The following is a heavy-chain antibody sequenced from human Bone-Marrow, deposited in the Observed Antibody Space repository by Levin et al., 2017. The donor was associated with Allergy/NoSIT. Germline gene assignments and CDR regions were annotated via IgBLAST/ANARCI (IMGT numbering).Heavy chain of an antibody. J-gene: IGHJ4*02. D-gene: IGHD3-9*01. CDR3: ARASSYDLLTAYSNYFAS. Sequence: GESLKISCTTSGFTFSNYGMHWVRQAPGKGLEWVAGIWNDARDEYYADSVKGRFTISRDNSKNNLSLQMSSLRAEDTSVYYCARASSYDLLTAYSNYFASWGQGTLVTVSS. V-gene: IGHV3-33*01. CDR2: IWNDARDE. CDR1: GFTFSNYG.